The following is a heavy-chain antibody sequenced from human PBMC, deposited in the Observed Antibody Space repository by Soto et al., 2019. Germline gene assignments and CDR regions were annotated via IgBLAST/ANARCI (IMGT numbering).Heavy chain of an antibody. CDR3: AGGIAVAGTQFDY. J-gene: IGHJ4*02. CDR2: IYYSGST. V-gene: IGHV4-39*01. D-gene: IGHD6-19*01. Sequence: SETLSLTCTVSGGSISSSSYYWGWIRQPPGKGLEWIGSIYYSGSTYYNPSLKSRVTISVDTSKNQFSLKLSSVTAADTAVYYCAGGIAVAGTQFDYWGQGTLVTVSS. CDR1: GGSISSSSYY.